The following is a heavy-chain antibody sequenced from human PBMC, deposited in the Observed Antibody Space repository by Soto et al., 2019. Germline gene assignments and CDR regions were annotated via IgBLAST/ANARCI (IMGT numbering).Heavy chain of an antibody. CDR2: ISGTGDTK. CDR3: AIGGGQIYYKALDV. V-gene: IGHV3-11*01. D-gene: IGHD3-10*01. Sequence: PGGSLRLSCAASGLFFSDYYLSWIRQAPGKALECVAYISGTGDTKYYADSVTGRFTISRDNPKNSLYLQMNSLRPEDAAVYYCAIGGGQIYYKALDVWGPGTTVTVS. J-gene: IGHJ6*02. CDR1: GLFFSDYY.